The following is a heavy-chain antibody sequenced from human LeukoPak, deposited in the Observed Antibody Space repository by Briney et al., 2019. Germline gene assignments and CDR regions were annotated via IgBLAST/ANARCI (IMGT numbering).Heavy chain of an antibody. CDR2: IYYSGST. D-gene: IGHD2/OR15-2a*01. J-gene: IGHJ5*02. Sequence: SETLSLTCTVSGGSISSYYWSWIRQPPGKGLAWMGYIYYSGSTNYNPSLKSRVTISVDTSKNQFSLKLSSVTAADTAVYYCARDGNPTDWFDPWGQGTLVTVSS. CDR3: ARDGNPTDWFDP. V-gene: IGHV4-59*01. CDR1: GGSISSYY.